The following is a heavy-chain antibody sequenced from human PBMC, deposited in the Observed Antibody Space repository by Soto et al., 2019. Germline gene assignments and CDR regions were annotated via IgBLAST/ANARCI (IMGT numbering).Heavy chain of an antibody. Sequence: GGSLRLSCAASGFTFSSYGMHWVRQAPGKGLEWVAVISYDGSNKYYADSVKGRFTISRDNSKNTLYLQMNSLRAEDTAVYYCAKDRDSGYAEYYYYGMDVWGQGTTVTVSS. CDR1: GFTFSSYG. CDR3: AKDRDSGYAEYYYYGMDV. V-gene: IGHV3-30*18. D-gene: IGHD5-12*01. J-gene: IGHJ6*02. CDR2: ISYDGSNK.